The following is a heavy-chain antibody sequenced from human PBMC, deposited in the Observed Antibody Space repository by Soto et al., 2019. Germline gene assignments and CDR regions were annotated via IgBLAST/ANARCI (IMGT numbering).Heavy chain of an antibody. D-gene: IGHD2-15*01. Sequence: PSETLSLTCSVSGGSVSSGNYYWSWIRQPPGKGLEWIGYIYYTGSTNYNPSLKSRVTISVDTSKNQFSLTLSSVTAADTAVYYCASALYCSGGRCPFDPWGQGTLVTVSS. CDR1: GGSVSSGNYY. CDR3: ASALYCSGGRCPFDP. CDR2: IYYTGST. J-gene: IGHJ5*02. V-gene: IGHV4-61*01.